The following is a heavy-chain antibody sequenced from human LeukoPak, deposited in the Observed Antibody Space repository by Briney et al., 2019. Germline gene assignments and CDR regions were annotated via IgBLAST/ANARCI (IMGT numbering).Heavy chain of an antibody. V-gene: IGHV3-74*01. Sequence: PGGSLRLSCAASGFTFSNYWMHWVRQVPGTGLVWVSRINSDGSITSYADYVKGRFTISRDDANTLYLQMNSLGAEDTAEYYCARDGGFCSNGVFFFDLWGQGTLVTVSS. CDR2: INSDGSIT. J-gene: IGHJ4*02. CDR1: GFTFSNYW. D-gene: IGHD2-8*01. CDR3: ARDGGFCSNGVFFFDL.